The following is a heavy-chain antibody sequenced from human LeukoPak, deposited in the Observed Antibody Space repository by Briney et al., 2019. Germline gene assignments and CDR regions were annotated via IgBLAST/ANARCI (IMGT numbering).Heavy chain of an antibody. D-gene: IGHD6-19*01. CDR3: ASGGSGWQGYYYSYMDV. Sequence: SETLSLTCAVYGGSFSGYYWSWIRQPPGKGLEWIGEINHSGSTNYNPSLKSRVTISVDTSKNQFSLKLSSVTAEDAAVYYCASGGSGWQGYYYSYMDVWGKGTTVTVSS. J-gene: IGHJ6*03. CDR2: INHSGST. V-gene: IGHV4-34*01. CDR1: GGSFSGYY.